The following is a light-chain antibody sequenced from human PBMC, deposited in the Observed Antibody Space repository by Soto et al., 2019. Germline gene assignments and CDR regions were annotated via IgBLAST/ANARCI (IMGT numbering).Light chain of an antibody. J-gene: IGLJ3*02. CDR2: EVN. CDR1: SSDVGGYDR. CDR3: CSSVGSPNWV. Sequence: QSALTQPASVSGSPGQSITISCTGTSSDVGGYDRVSWYQHHPGKAPTLMIYEVNKRPSGVSNRFSGSKSGNTASLTISGLQAEDEADYYCCSSVGSPNWVFGGGTKLTVL. V-gene: IGLV2-23*02.